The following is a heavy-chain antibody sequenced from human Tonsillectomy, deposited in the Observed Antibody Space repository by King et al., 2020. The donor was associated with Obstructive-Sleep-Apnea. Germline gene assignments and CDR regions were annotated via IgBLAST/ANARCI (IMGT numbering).Heavy chain of an antibody. CDR3: ARDSAYYDSSGYWLY. Sequence: VQLVESGGGVVQPWRSLRRSCAASGFTCSSYGMHWVRQAPGKGLEWVAVIWYDGRNKYFADSVKGRFTISRDNSKNTLYLQMNSLRAEDTAVYYCARDSAYYDSSGYWLYWGQGTLVTVSS. CDR1: GFTCSSYG. D-gene: IGHD3-22*01. V-gene: IGHV3-33*01. CDR2: IWYDGRNK. J-gene: IGHJ4*02.